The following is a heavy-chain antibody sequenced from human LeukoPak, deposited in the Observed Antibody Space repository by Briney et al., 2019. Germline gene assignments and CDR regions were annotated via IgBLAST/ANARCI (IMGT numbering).Heavy chain of an antibody. J-gene: IGHJ6*02. Sequence: GGSLRLSCAASGFTFDDYAMHWVRQAPGKGLEWVSGISWNSGSIGYADSVKGRFTISRDNAKNSLYLQMNSLRAEDTALYYCAKDASEVVVPAADNYYYYYGMDVWGQGTTVTVSS. V-gene: IGHV3-9*01. CDR2: ISWNSGSI. D-gene: IGHD2-2*01. CDR3: AKDASEVVVPAADNYYYYYGMDV. CDR1: GFTFDDYA.